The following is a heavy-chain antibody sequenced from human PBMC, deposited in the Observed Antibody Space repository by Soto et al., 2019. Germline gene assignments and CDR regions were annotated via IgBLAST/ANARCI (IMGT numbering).Heavy chain of an antibody. V-gene: IGHV1-58*01. CDR1: GFTFSRSA. J-gene: IGHJ4*02. Sequence: GASVKVSCKGSGFTFSRSAVQWVRQARGQGLEWIGWIAAGSGKTDYAQIFQERVTITRDMSTSTAYMELSSLSSEDTAVYYCAATLDWGSYDFGGYPSWGQGTLVTVSS. CDR2: IAAGSGKT. D-gene: IGHD3-22*01. CDR3: AATLDWGSYDFGGYPS.